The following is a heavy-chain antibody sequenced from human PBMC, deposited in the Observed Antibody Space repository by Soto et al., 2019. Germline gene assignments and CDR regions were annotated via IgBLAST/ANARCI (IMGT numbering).Heavy chain of an antibody. V-gene: IGHV3-23*01. J-gene: IGHJ4*02. D-gene: IGHD3-3*01. CDR3: AKGIRFLEWLPYYFDY. Sequence: GGSLRLSCAASGFTFSSYAMSWVRQAPGKGLEWVSAISGSGGSTYYADSVKGRFTISRDNSKNTLYLQMNSLRAEDTAVYYCAKGIRFLEWLPYYFDYWGQGTLVTVSS. CDR1: GFTFSSYA. CDR2: ISGSGGST.